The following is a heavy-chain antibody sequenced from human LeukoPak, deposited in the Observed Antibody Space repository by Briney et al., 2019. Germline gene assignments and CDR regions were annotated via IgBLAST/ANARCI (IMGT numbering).Heavy chain of an antibody. CDR2: IYPGDSDT. Sequence: GESLKISCKGSGYSFTSYRIGWVRQMPGKGLEWMGIIYPGDSDTRYSPSFQGQVTISADKSISTAYLQWSSLKASDTAMYYCARQGGYDILTGYYLYYIDYWGQGTLVTVSS. V-gene: IGHV5-51*01. CDR1: GYSFTSYR. D-gene: IGHD3-9*01. CDR3: ARQGGYDILTGYYLYYIDY. J-gene: IGHJ4*02.